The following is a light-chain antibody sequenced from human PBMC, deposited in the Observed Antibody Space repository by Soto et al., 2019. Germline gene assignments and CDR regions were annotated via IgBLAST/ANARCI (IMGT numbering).Light chain of an antibody. V-gene: IGLV2-14*03. CDR3: SSFTSTFTLV. Sequence: SVLTQPASVSGSPGQSITISCTGTSSDVGAYDYVPWYQQHPGKAPKLLIYDVTTRPSGVSNRFSGSKSGNTASLTISGLETDDEAEYYCSSFTSTFTLVFGTGTKVTVL. CDR2: DVT. CDR1: SSDVGAYDY. J-gene: IGLJ1*01.